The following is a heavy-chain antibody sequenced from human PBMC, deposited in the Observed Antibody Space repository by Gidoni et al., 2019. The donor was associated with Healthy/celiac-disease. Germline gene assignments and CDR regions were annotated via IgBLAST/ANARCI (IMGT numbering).Heavy chain of an antibody. CDR3: ARGLGLVVPAAKSRALYFDY. CDR2: INHSGST. V-gene: IGHV4-34*01. Sequence: QVQLQQWGAGLLKPSETLSLTCAVYGGSFSGYYWSWIRQPPGKGLEWIGEINHSGSTNYNPSLKSRVTISVDTSKNQFSLKLSSVTAADTAVYYCARGLGLVVPAAKSRALYFDYWGQGTLVTVSS. J-gene: IGHJ4*02. CDR1: GGSFSGYY. D-gene: IGHD2-2*01.